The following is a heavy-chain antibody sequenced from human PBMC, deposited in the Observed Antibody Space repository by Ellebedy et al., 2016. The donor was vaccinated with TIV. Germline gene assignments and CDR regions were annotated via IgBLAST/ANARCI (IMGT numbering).Heavy chain of an antibody. J-gene: IGHJ4*02. Sequence: AASVKVSCKASGYTFTSYDINWVRQAPGQGLEWMGIINPSGGSTTYTQKLQGRVTMTRDTSTSTVYMELSSLRSEDTALYYCARSRSSGWLHTPDYWGQGTLVTVSS. D-gene: IGHD6-19*01. CDR3: ARSRSSGWLHTPDY. V-gene: IGHV1-46*04. CDR2: INPSGGST. CDR1: GYTFTSYD.